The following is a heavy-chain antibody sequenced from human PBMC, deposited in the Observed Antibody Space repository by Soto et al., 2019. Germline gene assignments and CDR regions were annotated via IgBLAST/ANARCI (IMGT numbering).Heavy chain of an antibody. CDR3: ARGGRYCSSTSCRNYMDV. Sequence: PSETLSLTCTVSGGSISSYYWSWIRQPPGKGLEWIGYIYYSGSTNYNPSLKSRVTISVDTSKNQFSLKLSSVTAADTAVYYCARGGRYCSSTSCRNYMDVWGKGTTVTVSS. D-gene: IGHD2-2*01. J-gene: IGHJ6*03. CDR2: IYYSGST. CDR1: GGSISSYY. V-gene: IGHV4-59*12.